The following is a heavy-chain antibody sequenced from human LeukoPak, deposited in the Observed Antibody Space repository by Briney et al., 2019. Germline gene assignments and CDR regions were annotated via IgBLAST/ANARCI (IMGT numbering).Heavy chain of an antibody. CDR1: GFTFSRDA. V-gene: IGHV3-21*01. J-gene: IGHJ6*02. Sequence: GGSLRLSCAASGFTFSRDAMNWVRQAPGKGLEWVSYISSSSSYIYYTGSVKGRFTISRDNAKNSLYLQMNSLRAEDTVVYFCAKVIRGGYGMDVWGQGTTVTVSS. CDR2: ISSSSSYI. D-gene: IGHD3-10*01. CDR3: AKVIRGGYGMDV.